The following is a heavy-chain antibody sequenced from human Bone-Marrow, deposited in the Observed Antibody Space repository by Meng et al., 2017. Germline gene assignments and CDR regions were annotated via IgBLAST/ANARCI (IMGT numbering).Heavy chain of an antibody. D-gene: IGHD2-2*02. CDR1: GGSCSGYY. V-gene: IGHV4-34*01. Sequence: QVQLQQWGAGLWKPSETLSHTCAGEGGSCSGYYWSWIRQPPGKGREWIGEINHSGRTNYNPSLKSRVTISVDTSKNQFSLKPSSVTAADTAVYYCARGSGSPEYCSSTSCYSGGWYDPWGQGTLVTVSS. CDR3: ARGSGSPEYCSSTSCYSGGWYDP. J-gene: IGHJ5*02. CDR2: INHSGRT.